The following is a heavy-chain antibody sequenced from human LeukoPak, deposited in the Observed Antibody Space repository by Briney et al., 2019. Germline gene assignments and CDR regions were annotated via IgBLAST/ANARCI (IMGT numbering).Heavy chain of an antibody. V-gene: IGHV4-4*02. Sequence: KSSGTLSLTCAVSGGSISSSNWWSWIRQPPGKGLEWIGGIYHSGSTNCNPSLKSRVTISVDTSKNQFSLKLSSVTAADTAVYYCARHNRYYYGSGSYGRPYNWFDPWGQGTLVTVSS. D-gene: IGHD3-10*01. CDR3: ARHNRYYYGSGSYGRPYNWFDP. J-gene: IGHJ5*02. CDR2: IYHSGST. CDR1: GGSISSSNW.